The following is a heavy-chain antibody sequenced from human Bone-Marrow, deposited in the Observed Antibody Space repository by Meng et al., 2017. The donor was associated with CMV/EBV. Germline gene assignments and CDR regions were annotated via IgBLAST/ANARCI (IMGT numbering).Heavy chain of an antibody. CDR1: GGSVSSGSYY. D-gene: IGHD3-3*01. CDR3: ARAWYYDFWSGRNWFDP. Sequence: SEPLSLTCTVSGGSVSSGSYYWSWIRQPPGKGLEWIGYIYYSGSTNYNPSLKSRVTISVDTSKNQFSLKLSSVTAADTAVYYCARAWYYDFWSGRNWFDPWGQGTLVTVSS. J-gene: IGHJ5*02. V-gene: IGHV4-61*01. CDR2: IYYSGST.